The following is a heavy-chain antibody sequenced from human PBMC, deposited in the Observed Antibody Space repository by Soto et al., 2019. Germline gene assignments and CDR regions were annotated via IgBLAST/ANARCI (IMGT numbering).Heavy chain of an antibody. CDR3: ARVLYYGSGSYSPYGMDV. D-gene: IGHD3-10*01. J-gene: IGHJ6*02. Sequence: QVQLVQSGAEVKKPGSSVKVSCKTSGVSFNNNGIGWVRQAPGHGLEWMGGVSPPFRTSNYARTFQGRISSSADASTGTVKMERSSLTSEDTAQYYCARVLYYGSGSYSPYGMDVWGQGTTVTVSS. CDR2: VSPPFRTS. V-gene: IGHV1-69*01. CDR1: GVSFNNNG.